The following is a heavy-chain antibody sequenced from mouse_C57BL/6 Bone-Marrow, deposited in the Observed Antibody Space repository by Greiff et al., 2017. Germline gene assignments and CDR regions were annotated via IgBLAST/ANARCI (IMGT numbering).Heavy chain of an antibody. CDR3: TYYYGSIPWFAY. J-gene: IGHJ3*01. CDR1: GFNIKDYY. Sequence: EVQLQQSGAELVRPGASVKLSCTASGFNIKDYYMHWVKQRPEQGLEWIGRIDPEDGDTEYAPKFQGKATMTADTSSNTAYLQLSSLTSEDTADYACTYYYGSIPWFAYWGQGTLVTVSA. V-gene: IGHV14-1*01. CDR2: IDPEDGDT. D-gene: IGHD1-1*01.